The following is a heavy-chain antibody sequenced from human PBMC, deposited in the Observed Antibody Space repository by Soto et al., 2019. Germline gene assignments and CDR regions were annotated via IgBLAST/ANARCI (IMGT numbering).Heavy chain of an antibody. CDR1: GYTFTSYD. Sequence: ASVKVSGKASGYTFTSYDINWVRQATGQGLEWMGWMNPNSGNTGYAQKFQGRVTMTTDTSTSTAYMELRSLRSDDTAVYYCARDGTYYYDSSGYYSHYYYGMDVWGQGTTVTVSS. J-gene: IGHJ6*02. V-gene: IGHV1-8*01. D-gene: IGHD3-22*01. CDR3: ARDGTYYYDSSGYYSHYYYGMDV. CDR2: MNPNSGNT.